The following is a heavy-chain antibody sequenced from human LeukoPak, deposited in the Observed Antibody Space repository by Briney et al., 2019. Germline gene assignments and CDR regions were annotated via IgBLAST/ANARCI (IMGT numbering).Heavy chain of an antibody. V-gene: IGHV3-64D*09. CDR1: GFTINGNY. Sequence: PGGSLRLSCAASGFTINGNYMSWVRQAPGKGLEYVSGINDNGGRTHYGDSVKGRFSISRDNSKNTLHLQMSTLRAEDTALYYCVKDVGGSYAFDYWGQGILVTVAS. CDR3: VKDVGGSYAFDY. J-gene: IGHJ4*02. D-gene: IGHD1-26*01. CDR2: INDNGGRT.